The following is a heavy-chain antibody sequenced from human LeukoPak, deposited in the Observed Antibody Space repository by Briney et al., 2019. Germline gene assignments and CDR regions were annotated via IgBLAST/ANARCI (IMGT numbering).Heavy chain of an antibody. V-gene: IGHV1-18*01. CDR3: ARDWYYGSGSYYPPPRY. CDR1: GYTFTSYG. Sequence: GASVNVSCKSSGYTFTSYGISWVRQAPGQELEWMGWISAYNGNTNYAQKLQGRVTMTTDTSTSTAYMELRSLRSDDTAVYYCARDWYYGSGSYYPPPRYWGQGTLVTVYS. J-gene: IGHJ4*02. D-gene: IGHD3-10*01. CDR2: ISAYNGNT.